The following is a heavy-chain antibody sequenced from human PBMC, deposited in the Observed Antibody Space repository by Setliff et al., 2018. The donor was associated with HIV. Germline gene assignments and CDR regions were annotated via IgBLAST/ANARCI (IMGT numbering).Heavy chain of an antibody. Sequence: GGSLRLSCAASGFTFSNYAMHWVRQAPGKGLEWVAVISYDGSNKYYADSVKGRFTISRDNSKNTLYLQMNSLRVEDTAVYYCARETMYDSRGYLSHYFDYRGQGTPVTVSS. D-gene: IGHD3-22*01. J-gene: IGHJ4*02. V-gene: IGHV3-30-3*01. CDR1: GFTFSNYA. CDR2: ISYDGSNK. CDR3: ARETMYDSRGYLSHYFDY.